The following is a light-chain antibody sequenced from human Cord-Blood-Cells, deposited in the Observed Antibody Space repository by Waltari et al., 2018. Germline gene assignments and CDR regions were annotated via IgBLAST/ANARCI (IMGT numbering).Light chain of an antibody. Sequence: QSALTQPASVSGSPGQSITISCNGTSSDAGGYNLVSWYQQHPGKAPKLMIYEGSKRPSGVSNRFSGSKSGNTASLTISGLQAEDEADYYCCSYAGSSTYVFGTGTKVTVL. CDR2: EGS. V-gene: IGLV2-23*01. CDR1: SSDAGGYNL. CDR3: CSYAGSSTYV. J-gene: IGLJ1*01.